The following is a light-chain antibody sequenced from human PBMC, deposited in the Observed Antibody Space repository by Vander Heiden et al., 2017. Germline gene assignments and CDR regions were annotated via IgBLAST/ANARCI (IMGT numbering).Light chain of an antibody. Sequence: QSVLTQPPSASGTPGQRVTISCSGSRSNIGTKTVNWYQQLPGTAPKILIYRNNQRPSGVPGRFSGSKSGTSASLAISWLQSEDEATYYCAAWDDSLNGWVFGGGTKLTVL. CDR3: AAWDDSLNGWV. V-gene: IGLV1-44*01. CDR2: RNN. J-gene: IGLJ3*02. CDR1: RSNIGTKT.